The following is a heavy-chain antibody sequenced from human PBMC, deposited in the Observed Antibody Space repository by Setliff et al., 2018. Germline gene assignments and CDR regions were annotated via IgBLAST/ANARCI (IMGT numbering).Heavy chain of an antibody. V-gene: IGHV4-61*02. D-gene: IGHD3-22*01. CDR2: IYTTWST. CDR3: ARAHTWSLPNDNSGYPGWFDP. CDR1: GGSISSRTYY. J-gene: IGHJ5*02. Sequence: KPSETLSLTCTVSGGSISSRTYYWSWIRQPAGKGLEWIGRIYTTWSTNYNPSLRSRVSISLDTSKSQFFLKLNSVTAADTAVYYCARAHTWSLPNDNSGYPGWFDPWGQGTLVTVSS.